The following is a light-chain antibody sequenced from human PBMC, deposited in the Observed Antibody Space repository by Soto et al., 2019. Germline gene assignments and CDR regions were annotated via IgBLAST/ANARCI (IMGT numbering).Light chain of an antibody. CDR1: QSVSIK. Sequence: ERVLTHSPGTLALCAGERATLCCTASQSVSIKLAWYQQKPGQAPRLLIYDTSTRATGIPARFSGSGSGTEFTLTISSLQSEDFAVYYCQQYNNWPPITFGQGTRLEIK. CDR3: QQYNNWPPIT. V-gene: IGKV3-15*01. J-gene: IGKJ5*01. CDR2: DTS.